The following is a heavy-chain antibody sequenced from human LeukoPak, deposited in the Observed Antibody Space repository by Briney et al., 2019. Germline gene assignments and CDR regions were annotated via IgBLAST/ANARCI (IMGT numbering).Heavy chain of an antibody. D-gene: IGHD3-9*01. V-gene: IGHV1-3*01. CDR2: INAGNGNT. Sequence: RASVKVSCKASGYTFTSYAMHWVRQAPGQRLEWMGWINAGNGNTKYSQKFQGRVTIIRDTSASTAYMELSSLRSEDTAVYYCARDPLRYFGIVTLSYGMDVWGKGTTVTVSS. J-gene: IGHJ6*04. CDR3: ARDPLRYFGIVTLSYGMDV. CDR1: GYTFTSYA.